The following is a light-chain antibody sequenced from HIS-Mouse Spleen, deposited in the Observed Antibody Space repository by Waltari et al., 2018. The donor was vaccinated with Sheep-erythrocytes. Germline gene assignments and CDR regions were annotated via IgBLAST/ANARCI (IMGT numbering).Light chain of an antibody. CDR2: QDS. Sequence: SYELTQPPSVSVSPAQTASITCSGDNLGDKYACWYQQKPGQSPVLVIYQDSKRPSGIPERFSGSNSGNTATLTISGTQAMDEADYYCQAWDSSIYVFGTGTKVTVL. J-gene: IGLJ1*01. CDR1: NLGDKY. V-gene: IGLV3-1*01. CDR3: QAWDSSIYV.